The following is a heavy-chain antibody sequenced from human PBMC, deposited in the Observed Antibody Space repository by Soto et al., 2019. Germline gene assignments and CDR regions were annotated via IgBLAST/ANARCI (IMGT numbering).Heavy chain of an antibody. CDR1: GASISSGSW. CDR3: ARDEYNASSD. CDR2: IFHDGST. V-gene: IGHV4-4*02. D-gene: IGHD1-20*01. Sequence: QVHLQESGPGLVKPSGTLSLTCAVSGASISSGSWWSWVRQPPGKGLEWIGEIFHDGSTNYNPSLKSRVTMSVDTSKNYFYLELTSVTAADTALYSCARDEYNASSDWGPGTLVTVAS. J-gene: IGHJ4*02.